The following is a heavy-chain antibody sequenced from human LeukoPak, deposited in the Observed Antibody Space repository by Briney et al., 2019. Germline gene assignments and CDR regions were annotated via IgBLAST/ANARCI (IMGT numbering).Heavy chain of an antibody. CDR1: VYTFTIYF. D-gene: IGHD6-19*01. J-gene: IGHJ4*02. Sequence: ASVKVSCKPSVYTFTIYFMHWVRPAPGQGLEWLGRINPSGGSTSYAQMFQGRDTTTRDASTSTVYLELSSLRSEDTAVYYCGRGGYSSGWGQGTLVTVSS. CDR3: GRGGYSSG. CDR2: INPSGGST. V-gene: IGHV1-46*03.